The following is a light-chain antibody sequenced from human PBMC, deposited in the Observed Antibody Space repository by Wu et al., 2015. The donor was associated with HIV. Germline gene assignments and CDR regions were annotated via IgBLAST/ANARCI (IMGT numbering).Light chain of an antibody. CDR1: QSVNNN. V-gene: IGKV3-15*01. CDR3: QQYDNWASFT. J-gene: IGKJ3*01. Sequence: EIVLTQSPGTLSLSPGERATLSCRASQSVNNNNLAWYQQKPGQAPRLLIYGASTRATGIPARLSGSGSGTEFTLTISSLQSEDFAVYYCQQYDNWASFTFGPGTKVDIK. CDR2: GAS.